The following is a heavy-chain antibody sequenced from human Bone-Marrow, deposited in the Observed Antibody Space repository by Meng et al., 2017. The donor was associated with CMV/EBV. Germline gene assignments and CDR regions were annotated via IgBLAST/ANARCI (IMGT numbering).Heavy chain of an antibody. J-gene: IGHJ4*02. Sequence: AASGFSFSTYWVHWVRQAPGKGLVWVSRIKSDGSATSYADAVQGRFTISRDNAKNTLSLQMNGLRAEDAAVYYCARGPLNGLYFFDSWGQGTLVTVSS. CDR3: ARGPLNGLYFFDS. CDR2: IKSDGSAT. D-gene: IGHD3-9*01. CDR1: GFSFSTYW. V-gene: IGHV3-74*01.